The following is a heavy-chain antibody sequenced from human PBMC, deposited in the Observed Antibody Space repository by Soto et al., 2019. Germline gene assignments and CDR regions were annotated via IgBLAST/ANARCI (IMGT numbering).Heavy chain of an antibody. CDR3: ARVGHDIVVVPDSIVRYYYMDV. Sequence: QVPLVQSGAEVKKPGASVKVSCKASGYTFTSYGISWVRQAPGQGLEWMGWISAYNGNTNYAQKLQGRVTMTTDTSTSTGNMELRSLRSDDTAVYYCARVGHDIVVVPDSIVRYYYMDVWGKGTTDTVSS. D-gene: IGHD2-2*02. J-gene: IGHJ6*03. CDR1: GYTFTSYG. CDR2: ISAYNGNT. V-gene: IGHV1-18*01.